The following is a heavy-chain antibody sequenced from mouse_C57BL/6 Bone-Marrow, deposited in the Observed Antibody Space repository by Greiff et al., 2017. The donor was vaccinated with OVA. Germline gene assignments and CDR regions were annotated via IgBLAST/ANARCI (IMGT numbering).Heavy chain of an antibody. J-gene: IGHJ4*01. V-gene: IGHV7-3*01. CDR3: ARYSHYFYAMDY. CDR2: IRNKANGYTT. CDR1: GFTFTDYY. Sequence: EVHLVESGGGLVQPGGSLSLSCAASGFTFTDYYMSWVRQPPGKALEWMGFIRNKANGYTTEYSVSVKGRFTISSDNSQSILYLQMNALRAEDSATYYCARYSHYFYAMDYWGQGTSVTVSS. D-gene: IGHD1-1*01.